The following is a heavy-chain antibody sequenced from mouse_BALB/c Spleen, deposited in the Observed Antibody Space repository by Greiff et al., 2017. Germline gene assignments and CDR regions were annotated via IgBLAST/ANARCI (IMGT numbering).Heavy chain of an antibody. J-gene: IGHJ3*01. CDR3: ARQDGYYSWFAY. D-gene: IGHD2-3*01. CDR1: GFTFSSYT. CDR2: ISNGGGST. Sequence: EVQLQQSGGGLVQPGGSLKLSCAASGFTFSSYTMSWVRQTPEKRLEWVAYISNGGGSTYYPDTVKGRFTISRDNAKNTLYLQMSSLKSEDTAMYYCARQDGYYSWFAYWGQGTLVTVSA. V-gene: IGHV5-12-2*01.